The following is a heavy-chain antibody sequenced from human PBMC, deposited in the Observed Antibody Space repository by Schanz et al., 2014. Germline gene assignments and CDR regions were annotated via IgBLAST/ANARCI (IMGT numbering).Heavy chain of an antibody. D-gene: IGHD1-26*01. CDR3: AKELYSGSHYGWFDP. V-gene: IGHV3-23*01. J-gene: IGHJ5*02. Sequence: VQLLESGGGLVQPRGSLKLSCSASGFTFRNYALSWVRQAPGKGLAWVSAISGSGGSTYYADSVKGRFTISRDNSNHTLYLQMNSLRADDTAVYYCAKELYSGSHYGWFDPWGQGTLVTVSS. CDR1: GFTFRNYA. CDR2: ISGSGGST.